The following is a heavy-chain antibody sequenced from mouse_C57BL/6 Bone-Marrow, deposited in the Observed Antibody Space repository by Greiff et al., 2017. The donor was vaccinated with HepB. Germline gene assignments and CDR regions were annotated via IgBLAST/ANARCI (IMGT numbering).Heavy chain of an antibody. D-gene: IGHD2-1*01. CDR3: ASRRDYGNYDWYFDV. Sequence: QVQLKQPGAELVKPGASVKMSCKASGYTFTSYWITWVKQRPGQGLEWIGDIYPGSGSTNYNEKFKSKATLTVDTSSSTAYMQLSSLTSEDSAVYYCASRRDYGNYDWYFDVWGTGTTVTVSS. CDR2: IYPGSGST. J-gene: IGHJ1*03. V-gene: IGHV1-55*01. CDR1: GYTFTSYW.